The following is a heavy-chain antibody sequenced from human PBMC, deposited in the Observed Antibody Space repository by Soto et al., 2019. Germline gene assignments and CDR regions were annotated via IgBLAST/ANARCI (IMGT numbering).Heavy chain of an antibody. Sequence: ASVNVSCKASGYTFTSYGISWVQQAPGQGLEWMGWISAYNGNTNYAQKLQGRVTMTTDTSTSTAYMELRSLRSDDTAVYYCARVKVAAGRDAFEIWGQGTMVT. CDR1: GYTFTSYG. CDR2: ISAYNGNT. J-gene: IGHJ3*02. D-gene: IGHD6-13*01. CDR3: ARVKVAAGRDAFEI. V-gene: IGHV1-18*01.